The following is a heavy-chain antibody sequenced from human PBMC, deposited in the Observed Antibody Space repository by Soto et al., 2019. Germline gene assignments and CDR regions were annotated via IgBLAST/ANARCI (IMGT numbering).Heavy chain of an antibody. CDR1: GFSLSTTGVA. D-gene: IGHD2-15*01. CDR3: AHRVDYRGSWNTGYFDY. J-gene: IGHJ4*02. V-gene: IGHV2-5*02. CDR2: IYWDDDK. Sequence: GSGPTLVNPTQTLTLTCSFSGFSLSTTGVAVGWIRQPPGKALECLVLIYWDDDKRYSPSLKSRLTITRDTSKNQVVLTMTDLDPVDTATYYFAHRVDYRGSWNTGYFDYWGQGTLVTVSS.